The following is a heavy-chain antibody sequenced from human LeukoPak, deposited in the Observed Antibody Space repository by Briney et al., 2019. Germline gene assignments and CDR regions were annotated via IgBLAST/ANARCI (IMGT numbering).Heavy chain of an antibody. CDR3: ASGSDAFDI. J-gene: IGHJ3*02. Sequence: SETLSLTCTVSGGSISSGSYYWSWIRRPAGKGLEWIGRIYTSGSTNYNPSLKSRVTISVDTSKNQFSLKLSSVTAADTAVYYCASGSDAFDIWGQGTMVTVSS. V-gene: IGHV4-61*02. CDR1: GGSISSGSYY. CDR2: IYTSGST.